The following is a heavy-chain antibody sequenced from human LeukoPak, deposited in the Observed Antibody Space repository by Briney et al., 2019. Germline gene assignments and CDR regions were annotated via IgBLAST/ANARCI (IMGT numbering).Heavy chain of an antibody. J-gene: IGHJ4*02. CDR1: GFTFGNYG. CDR2: IKKEGSEK. CDR3: ARDLSGVTGYTYGRGIDY. Sequence: GGSLRLSCAASGFTFGNYGMSWVRQAPGKGLEWVANIKKEGSEKYYVDSVKGRFTISRDNAKTSLYLQMNSLRAEDTAVYYCARDLSGVTGYTYGRGIDYWGQGTLVTVSS. V-gene: IGHV3-7*01. D-gene: IGHD5-18*01.